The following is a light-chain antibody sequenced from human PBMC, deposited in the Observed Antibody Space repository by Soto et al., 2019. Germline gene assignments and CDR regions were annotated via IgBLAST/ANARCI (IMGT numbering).Light chain of an antibody. Sequence: VLNKPPSVSGSPGQSVTFPCTGTSRVVGSYISVSWYQQHPGKAPKLMIYDVSKRPSGVPDRFSGSKSDNTASLTISGLQAEDEADYYCCSYAGSHTYVFGTGTKVTVL. CDR3: CSYAGSHTYV. CDR1: SRVVGSYIS. CDR2: DVS. J-gene: IGLJ1*01. V-gene: IGLV2-11*01.